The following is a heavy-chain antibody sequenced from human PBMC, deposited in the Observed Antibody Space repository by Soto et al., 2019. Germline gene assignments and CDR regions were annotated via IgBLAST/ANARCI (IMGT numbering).Heavy chain of an antibody. J-gene: IGHJ4*02. CDR2: IRSKAYGGTT. Sequence: GGSLRLSCTASGFTFGDYAMSWFRQAPGKGLEWVGFIRSKAYGGTTEYAASVKGRFTISRDDSKSIAYLQMNSLKTEYTAVYYCTSSGGNSSSWYLYWGQGTLVTVSS. CDR1: GFTFGDYA. CDR3: TSSGGNSSSWYLY. D-gene: IGHD6-13*01. V-gene: IGHV3-49*03.